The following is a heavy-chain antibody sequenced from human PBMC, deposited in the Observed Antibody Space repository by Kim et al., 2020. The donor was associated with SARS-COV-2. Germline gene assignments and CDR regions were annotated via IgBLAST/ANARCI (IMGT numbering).Heavy chain of an antibody. D-gene: IGHD2-8*01. J-gene: IGHJ4*02. CDR1: GFTFSSYW. V-gene: IGHV3-7*03. Sequence: GGSLRLSCAASGFTFSSYWMTWLRQSPGKGLEWMAIMNQDGSKKSYVDSVEGRFTISRDNAKNSLYLQIHSLRAEDTAIYYCARDVSYGRHDYWGQGTLVTVSS. CDR2: MNQDGSKK. CDR3: ARDVSYGRHDY.